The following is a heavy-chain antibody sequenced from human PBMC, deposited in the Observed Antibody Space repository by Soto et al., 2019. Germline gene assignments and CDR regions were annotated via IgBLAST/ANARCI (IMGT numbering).Heavy chain of an antibody. Sequence: SETLSLTCTVSGGSISTRSSYWGWIRQHPGKGLEWIGYIYYSGSTYYNPSLKSRVTISVDTSKNQFSLKLSSVTAADTAVYYCARFNYYDSSGYYFLDDAFDIWGQGTMVTVSS. V-gene: IGHV4-31*03. CDR3: ARFNYYDSSGYYFLDDAFDI. CDR1: GGSISTRSSY. D-gene: IGHD3-22*01. CDR2: IYYSGST. J-gene: IGHJ3*02.